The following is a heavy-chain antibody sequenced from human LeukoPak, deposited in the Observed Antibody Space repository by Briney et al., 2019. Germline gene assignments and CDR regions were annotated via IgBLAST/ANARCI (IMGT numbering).Heavy chain of an antibody. V-gene: IGHV4-38-2*01. CDR1: GYSITSGYN. D-gene: IGHD4-17*01. J-gene: IGHJ4*02. Sequence: SETLSLTCAVSGYSITSGYNWGWIRQPPGKGLECIGSIYHTGSTYYNSSLESRVTISVDTSKNQFSLRLNSVTAADTAVYYCARRNYGDYARFDYWGQGILVTVSS. CDR2: IYHTGST. CDR3: ARRNYGDYARFDY.